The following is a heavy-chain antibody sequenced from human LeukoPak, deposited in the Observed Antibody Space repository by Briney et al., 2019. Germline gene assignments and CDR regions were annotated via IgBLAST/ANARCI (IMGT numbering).Heavy chain of an antibody. V-gene: IGHV3-30-3*01. D-gene: IGHD2-2*02. Sequence: GRSLRLSCAASGFTFSSYAMHWVRQAPGKGLEWVAVISYDGSNKYYADSVKGRFTISRDNSKNTLYLQMNSLRAEDTAVYYCARVHCSSTSCYRGYYYYGMDVWAKGPRSPSP. CDR2: ISYDGSNK. J-gene: IGHJ6*02. CDR1: GFTFSSYA. CDR3: ARVHCSSTSCYRGYYYYGMDV.